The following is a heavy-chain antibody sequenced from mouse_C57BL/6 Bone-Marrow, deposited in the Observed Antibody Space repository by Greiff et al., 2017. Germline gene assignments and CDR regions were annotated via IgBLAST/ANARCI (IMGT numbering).Heavy chain of an antibody. CDR2: IDPSDSYT. Sequence: QVQLQQPGAELVKPGASVKLSCKASGYTFTSYWMQWVKQRPGQGLEWIGEIDPSDSYTNYNQKFKGKATLTVDTSSSTAYMQLSSLTSEDSAVYYCAIILYWGQGTTLTVSS. CDR1: GYTFTSYW. J-gene: IGHJ2*01. V-gene: IGHV1-50*01. CDR3: AIILY.